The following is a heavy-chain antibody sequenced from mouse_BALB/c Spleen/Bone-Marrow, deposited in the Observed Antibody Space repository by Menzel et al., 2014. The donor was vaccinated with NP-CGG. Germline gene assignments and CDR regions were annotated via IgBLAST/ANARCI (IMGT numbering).Heavy chain of an antibody. V-gene: IGHV1-77*01. CDR3: ARDGSFAAMDY. CDR2: IDPGRGSS. CDR1: GYTFTDYV. Sequence: VQLQQSGPELVKPGASVMMSCKASGYTFTDYVISWVKQRTGQGLEWIGEIDPGRGSSFYNEKFEAKATLTADKSANTAYMQLSSLTSEDSAVYFCARDGSFAAMDYWGQGTSLTVSS. J-gene: IGHJ4*01. D-gene: IGHD1-1*02.